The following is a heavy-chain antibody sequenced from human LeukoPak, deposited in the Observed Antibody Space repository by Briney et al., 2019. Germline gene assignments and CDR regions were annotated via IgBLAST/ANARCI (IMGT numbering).Heavy chain of an antibody. Sequence: ASVKVSCKASGYTFSGHYMHWVRQAPGQGLEWMGWISPNGADTDYAQRFQGRVTMTRDTSISTAYMELSSLRSEDTAVYYCARFVAARTNWFDPWGQGTLVTVSS. V-gene: IGHV1-2*02. CDR2: ISPNGADT. J-gene: IGHJ5*02. CDR1: GYTFSGHY. D-gene: IGHD6-6*01. CDR3: ARFVAARTNWFDP.